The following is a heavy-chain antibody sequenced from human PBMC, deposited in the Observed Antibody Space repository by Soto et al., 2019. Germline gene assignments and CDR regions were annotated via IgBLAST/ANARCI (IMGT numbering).Heavy chain of an antibody. D-gene: IGHD3-22*01. CDR3: AREDRSGYSLFDY. CDR1: GFSLSTSGMS. J-gene: IGHJ4*02. CDR2: IDWDDDK. V-gene: IGHV2-70*01. Sequence: SGPTLVNPTQTLTLTCSFSGFSLSTSGMSVSWIGQPPGKALEWLALIDWDDDKYYSTSLKTRLTISKDTSKNQVVLTMTNMDPVDTATYYCAREDRSGYSLFDYWGQGTLVTVSS.